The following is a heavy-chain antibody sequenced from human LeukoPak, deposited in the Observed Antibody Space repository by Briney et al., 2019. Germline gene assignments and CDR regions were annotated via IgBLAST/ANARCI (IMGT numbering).Heavy chain of an antibody. CDR3: ARGRQDVTMIVVVMTAVSYYLAV. V-gene: IGHV4-34*01. CDR2: MNPSGST. Sequence: SETLSLTCAVYGGPFSGYYWTWIRQTPEKGLEWIGEMNPSGSTNYNPSLKSRVTISVDTSKNQFSLELSSVTAADTAVYYCARGRQDVTMIVVVMTAVSYYLAVWGKGTTVTVS. D-gene: IGHD3-22*01. CDR1: GGPFSGYY. J-gene: IGHJ6*03.